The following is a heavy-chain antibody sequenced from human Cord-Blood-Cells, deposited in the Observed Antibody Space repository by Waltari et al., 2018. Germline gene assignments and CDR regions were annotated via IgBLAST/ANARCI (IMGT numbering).Heavy chain of an antibody. Sequence: QVQLVQSGAEVKKPGASVKVSCKASGYTFTSYGISWVRQAPGQGLEWMGWISAYNGNTNYAPQLQGRVTMTTDTSTSTSYMELRSLRSDDTAVYYCARDRDSSGWYYFDYWGQGTLVTVSS. CDR2: ISAYNGNT. J-gene: IGHJ4*02. CDR3: ARDRDSSGWYYFDY. V-gene: IGHV1-18*01. CDR1: GYTFTSYG. D-gene: IGHD6-19*01.